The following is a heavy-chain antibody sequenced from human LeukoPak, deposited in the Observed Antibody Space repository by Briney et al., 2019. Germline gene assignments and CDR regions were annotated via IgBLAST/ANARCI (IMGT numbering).Heavy chain of an antibody. V-gene: IGHV4-59*08. Sequence: PSETLSLTCTVSGGSISSYYWSWIRQPPGKGLEWIGYIYYSGSTNYNPSLKSRVTISVDTSKNQFSLKLSSVTAADTAVYYCARHGYCSGGSCYSSYYYGMDVWGQGTTVTVSS. J-gene: IGHJ6*02. CDR2: IYYSGST. D-gene: IGHD2-15*01. CDR3: ARHGYCSGGSCYSSYYYGMDV. CDR1: GGSISSYY.